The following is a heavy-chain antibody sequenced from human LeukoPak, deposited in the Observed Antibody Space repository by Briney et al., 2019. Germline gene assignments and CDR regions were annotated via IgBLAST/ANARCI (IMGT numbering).Heavy chain of an antibody. CDR1: GFTFSSYA. CDR3: ARAGYTSGWYEDY. V-gene: IGHV3-30*04. D-gene: IGHD6-19*01. Sequence: GGSLSLTCAASGFTFSSYAMHWVRQPRAKEGAGVAVIPYDGTNKYYADSVKGRFTISRDNSKNTLYLQMDSLRAEDTAVYYCARAGYTSGWYEDYWGQGTLVTVSS. J-gene: IGHJ4*02. CDR2: IPYDGTNK.